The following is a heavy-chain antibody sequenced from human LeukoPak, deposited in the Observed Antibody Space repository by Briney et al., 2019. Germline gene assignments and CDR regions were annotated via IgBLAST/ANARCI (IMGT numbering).Heavy chain of an antibody. CDR2: IYYSGST. D-gene: IGHD5-24*01. CDR1: GGSISSGDYY. J-gene: IGHJ4*02. CDR3: ASSRDGYIPKLFDY. Sequence: SETLSLTCTVSGGSISSGDYYWSWIRQPPGTGLEWIVYIYYSGSTYYNPSLKSRVTISVDTSKNQFSLKLSSVTAADTAVYYCASSRDGYIPKLFDYWGQGTLVTVSS. V-gene: IGHV4-30-4*01.